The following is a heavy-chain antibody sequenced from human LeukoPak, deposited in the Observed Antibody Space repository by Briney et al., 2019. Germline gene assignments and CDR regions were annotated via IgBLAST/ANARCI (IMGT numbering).Heavy chain of an antibody. CDR2: IYSGGST. D-gene: IGHD4-17*01. Sequence: GGSLRLSCAASGFTVSSNYMSWVRQAPGKGLEWVSVIYSGGSTYYADSVKGRFTISRDNAKNSLYLQMNSLRAEDTAVYYCASQTDYGDYGDAFDIWGQGTMVTVSS. J-gene: IGHJ3*02. CDR3: ASQTDYGDYGDAFDI. CDR1: GFTVSSNY. V-gene: IGHV3-66*04.